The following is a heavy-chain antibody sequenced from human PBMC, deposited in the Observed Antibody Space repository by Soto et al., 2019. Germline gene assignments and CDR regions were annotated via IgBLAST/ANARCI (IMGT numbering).Heavy chain of an antibody. J-gene: IGHJ4*02. CDR2: ISYDGSNK. D-gene: IGHD5-12*01. Sequence: GGSLRLSCAASGFTFSSYAMHWVRQAPGKGLEWVAVISYDGSNKYYADSVKGRFTISRDNSKNTLYLQMKSLRAEDTAVYYCARDLGRDGYNLHYWGQGTLVTVSS. V-gene: IGHV3-30*04. CDR3: ARDLGRDGYNLHY. CDR1: GFTFSSYA.